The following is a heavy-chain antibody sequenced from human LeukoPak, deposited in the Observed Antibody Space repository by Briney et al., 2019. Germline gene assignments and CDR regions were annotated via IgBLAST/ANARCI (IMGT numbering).Heavy chain of an antibody. CDR2: ISGSGGST. Sequence: PGRSLTLSCAASAFTFSSYAMSWVRQAPGKGMEWVSAISGSGGSTYYADSVKGPFTISRDNSKNTLYLQMNSLRAEDTAVYYCAKDLTYGSGSPLDSWGQGTLVTVSS. CDR3: AKDLTYGSGSPLDS. J-gene: IGHJ4*02. D-gene: IGHD3-10*01. V-gene: IGHV3-23*01. CDR1: AFTFSSYA.